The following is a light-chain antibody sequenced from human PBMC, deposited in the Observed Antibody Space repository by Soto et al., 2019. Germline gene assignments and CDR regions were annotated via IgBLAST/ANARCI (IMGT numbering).Light chain of an antibody. J-gene: IGLJ3*02. CDR1: SSSIGAGYD. V-gene: IGLV1-40*01. CDR3: QSYDTSLSGPV. Sequence: QAVVTQPPSVSGAPGQRVTISCTGSSSSIGAGYDVHWYQQLPGTAPKLLIFGNNNRPSGVPDRFSGSKSGTSASLAITRLQAEDEADYYCQSYDTSLSGPVFGGGTKLTVL. CDR2: GNN.